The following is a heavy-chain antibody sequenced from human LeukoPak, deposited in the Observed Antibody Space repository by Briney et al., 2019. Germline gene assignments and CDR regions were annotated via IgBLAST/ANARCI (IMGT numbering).Heavy chain of an antibody. CDR2: IYYSGST. D-gene: IGHD4-17*01. V-gene: IGHV4-39*07. J-gene: IGHJ4*02. Sequence: PSETLSLTCTVSGGSINNSYYWGWIRQPPGKGLEWIGSIYYSGSTYYNPSLKSRVTISVDTSKNQFSLKLSSVTAADTAVYYCAREMTTVIAIDYWGQGTLVTVSS. CDR3: AREMTTVIAIDY. CDR1: GGSINNSYY.